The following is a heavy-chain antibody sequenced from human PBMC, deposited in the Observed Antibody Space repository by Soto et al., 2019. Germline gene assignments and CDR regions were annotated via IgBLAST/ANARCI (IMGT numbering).Heavy chain of an antibody. D-gene: IGHD3-10*01. CDR2: ISAYNGNT. CDR1: GYTFTSYG. CDR3: ARDLVGSVAGSGMSRCWFDP. V-gene: IGHV1-18*01. J-gene: IGHJ5*02. Sequence: QVQLVQSGAEVKKPGASVKVSCKASGYTFTSYGISWVRQAPGQGLEWMGWISAYNGNTNYAQKLQGRVNMSTDTSRSTAYMELRSLRSDDTAVYYCARDLVGSVAGSGMSRCWFDPWGQGALVSVFS.